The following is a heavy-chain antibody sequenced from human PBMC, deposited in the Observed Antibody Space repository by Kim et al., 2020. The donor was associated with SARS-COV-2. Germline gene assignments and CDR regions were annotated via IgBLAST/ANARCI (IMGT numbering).Heavy chain of an antibody. CDR2: ISDSGGAT. Sequence: GGSLRLSCAGSGFTFSSFAMSWVRQAPGKGLEWVSAISDSGGATHYADSVKGRFTISRDNSKNTLYLQMDSLRAEDTAVYYCAKDLGYCSSAICYPPYGMDVWGQGTTVTVS. V-gene: IGHV3-23*01. J-gene: IGHJ6*02. CDR3: AKDLGYCSSAICYPPYGMDV. D-gene: IGHD2-2*03. CDR1: GFTFSSFA.